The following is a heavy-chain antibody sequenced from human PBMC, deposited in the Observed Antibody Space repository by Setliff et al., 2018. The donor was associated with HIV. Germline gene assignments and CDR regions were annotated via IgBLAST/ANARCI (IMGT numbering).Heavy chain of an antibody. CDR3: ARVDRVASAFDI. CDR1: GGSIRSH. V-gene: IGHV4-59*11. CDR2: IHYSGST. D-gene: IGHD2-15*01. Sequence: SETLSLTCSVSGGSIRSHWSWIRQPPGKGLEWVGYIHYSGSTKYNSSLKRRVTMSIDTSKTQFSLKLSSATAADTAIYYCARVDRVASAFDIWGQGAMVTGS. J-gene: IGHJ3*02.